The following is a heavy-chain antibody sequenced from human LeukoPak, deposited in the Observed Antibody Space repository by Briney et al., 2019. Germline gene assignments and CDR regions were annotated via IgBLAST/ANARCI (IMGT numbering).Heavy chain of an antibody. Sequence: SETLSLTCAVSGGSISSSNWWSWVRQPPGKGLEWIGEIYHSGSTNYNPSLKSRVTISVDTSKNQFSLKLSSVTAADTAVYYCARSMTTYYYNSSGYYPFGYWGQGTLVTVSS. CDR3: ARSMTTYYYNSSGYYPFGY. CDR2: IYHSGST. J-gene: IGHJ4*02. D-gene: IGHD3-22*01. CDR1: GGSISSSNW. V-gene: IGHV4-4*02.